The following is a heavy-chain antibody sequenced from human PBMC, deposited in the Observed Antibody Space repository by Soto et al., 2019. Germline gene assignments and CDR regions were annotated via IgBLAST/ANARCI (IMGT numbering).Heavy chain of an antibody. D-gene: IGHD5-12*01. J-gene: IGHJ4*02. CDR2: ISYDGSNK. CDR3: AKVASGYVIQGSFDY. V-gene: IGHV3-30*18. Sequence: GGSLRLSCAASGFTFSSYGMHWVRQAPGKGLEWVALISYDGSNKYYADSVKGRFTISRDNSKLYLQMNSLTAEDTAVYYCAKVASGYVIQGSFDYWGQGTLVTVSS. CDR1: GFTFSSYG.